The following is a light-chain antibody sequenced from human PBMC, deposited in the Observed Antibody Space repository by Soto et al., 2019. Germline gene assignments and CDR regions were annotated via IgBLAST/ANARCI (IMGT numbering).Light chain of an antibody. CDR1: SSDVGSYNL. V-gene: IGLV2-23*02. CDR3: CSYAGSSTVVV. CDR2: EDT. Sequence: QSALTQPASVSGSPGQSITISCTGTSSDVGSYNLVSWYQQHPGKAPKLMIYEDTKRPSGVSNRFSGSKSDNTASLTISGLQAEDEADYYCCSYAGSSTVVVFGGGTKLTVL. J-gene: IGLJ2*01.